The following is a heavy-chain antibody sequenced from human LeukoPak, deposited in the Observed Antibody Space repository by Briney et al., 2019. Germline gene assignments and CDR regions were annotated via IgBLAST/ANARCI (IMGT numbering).Heavy chain of an antibody. D-gene: IGHD3-10*01. V-gene: IGHV3-23*01. CDR1: GFTLRSYT. Sequence: GGSLRLSCAASGFTLRSYTMDWVRQPPGKGLEWVSAISGSGGSTYYADSVKGRFTISRDNSKNTLYLQMNSLRAEDTAVYYCAKGWRFGELSYFDYWGQGTLVTVSS. CDR3: AKGWRFGELSYFDY. CDR2: ISGSGGST. J-gene: IGHJ4*02.